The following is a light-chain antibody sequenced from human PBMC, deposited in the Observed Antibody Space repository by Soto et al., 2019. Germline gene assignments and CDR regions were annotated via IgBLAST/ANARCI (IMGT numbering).Light chain of an antibody. CDR3: QQYNSWPPIT. CDR2: GAS. J-gene: IGKJ5*01. V-gene: IGKV3-15*01. Sequence: EMVLTQSPGTLSLSPGERATLSCRASQSVGASYLAWYQQKPGQAPRLLINGASTRATGIPDRFSGSGSGTEFTLTISSLQSEDFAVYYCQQYNSWPPITFGQGTRLEIK. CDR1: QSVGASY.